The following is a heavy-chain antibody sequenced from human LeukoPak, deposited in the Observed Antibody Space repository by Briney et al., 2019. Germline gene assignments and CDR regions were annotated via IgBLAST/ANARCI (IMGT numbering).Heavy chain of an antibody. D-gene: IGHD3-10*01. Sequence: GGSLRLSCAASGFTLSRYDMHWVRQGTGKGLEWVSSIGTAGETFYQDSVKGRFTISRENGKNSLYLQMNSLRAGDTAMYYCARSRVRGVVRAFDIRGQGTLV. CDR3: ARSRVRGVVRAFDI. CDR2: IGTAGET. J-gene: IGHJ3*02. V-gene: IGHV3-13*01. CDR1: GFTLSRYD.